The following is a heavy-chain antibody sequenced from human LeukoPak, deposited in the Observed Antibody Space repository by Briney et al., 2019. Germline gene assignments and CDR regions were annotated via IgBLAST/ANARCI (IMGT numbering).Heavy chain of an antibody. CDR1: GYTFTDYY. CDR2: INPNSGGT. J-gene: IGHJ5*02. Sequence: ASVKVSCKASGYTFTDYYMHWVRQAPGQGLEWMGWINPNSGGTNYAQKFQGRVVMTRDTSTSTAYMDLSRLRSDDTAVYYCARDARLSEIDPWGQGTLVTVSS. V-gene: IGHV1-2*02. CDR3: ARDARLSEIDP.